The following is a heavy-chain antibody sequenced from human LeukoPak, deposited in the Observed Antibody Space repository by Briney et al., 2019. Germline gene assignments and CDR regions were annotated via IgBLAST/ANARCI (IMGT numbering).Heavy chain of an antibody. V-gene: IGHV1-2*02. J-gene: IGHJ6*02. Sequence: ASVKVSCKASGYTFTGYYMHWVRQAPGQGLEWMGWINPNSGGTNYAQKFQGRVTMTRDTSISTAYMELSSLRSEDTAVYYCAAGSYYYYYGMDVWGQGTTVTVSS. D-gene: IGHD1-26*01. CDR3: AAGSYYYYYGMDV. CDR1: GYTFTGYY. CDR2: INPNSGGT.